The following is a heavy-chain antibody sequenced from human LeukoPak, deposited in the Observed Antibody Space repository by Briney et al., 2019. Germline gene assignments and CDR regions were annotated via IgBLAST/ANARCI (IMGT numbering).Heavy chain of an antibody. Sequence: GASVKVSCKASGYTFTGYYMHWVRQAPGQGLEWMGRINPNSGGTNYAQKFQGRVTMTRDTSISTAYMELSRLRSDDTAVYYCARALLDIVVVPAANLDAFDIWGQGTMVTVSS. J-gene: IGHJ3*02. CDR2: INPNSGGT. V-gene: IGHV1-2*06. CDR1: GYTFTGYY. CDR3: ARALLDIVVVPAANLDAFDI. D-gene: IGHD2-2*01.